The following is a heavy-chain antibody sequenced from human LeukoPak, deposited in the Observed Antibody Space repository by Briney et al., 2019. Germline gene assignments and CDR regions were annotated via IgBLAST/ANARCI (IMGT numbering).Heavy chain of an antibody. Sequence: ASVTVSFTASGYTFTIYDINWVRQATGQGLEWMGWMNPNSGNTGYSQRFQGRVTMTRNTSISTAYMELSSLRSEDTAVYYCATFRVWVDCGGDCYTDYWGQGTLVTVSS. V-gene: IGHV1-8*01. CDR3: ATFRVWVDCGGDCYTDY. CDR2: MNPNSGNT. J-gene: IGHJ4*02. CDR1: GYTFTIYD. D-gene: IGHD2-21*02.